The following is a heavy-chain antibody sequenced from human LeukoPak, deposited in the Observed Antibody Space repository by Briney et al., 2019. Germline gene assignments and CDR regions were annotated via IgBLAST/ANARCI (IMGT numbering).Heavy chain of an antibody. CDR1: GFTFSSYA. J-gene: IGHJ4*02. V-gene: IGHV3-30*01. Sequence: GGSLRLSCAASGFTFSSYAMHWVRQAPGKGLEWVAVISYDRSNKYYADSVKGRFTISRDNSKNTLYLQMNSLRAEDTAVYYCARDLYGSGSEGDYFDYWGQGTLVTVSS. CDR3: ARDLYGSGSEGDYFDY. D-gene: IGHD3-10*01. CDR2: ISYDRSNK.